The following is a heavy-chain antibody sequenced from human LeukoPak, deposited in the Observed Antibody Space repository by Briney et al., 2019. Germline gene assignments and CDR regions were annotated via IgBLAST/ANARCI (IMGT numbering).Heavy chain of an antibody. D-gene: IGHD3-10*01. CDR3: ARERSLSGFDP. CDR1: GGSISSGSYY. CDR2: IYTSGST. Sequence: PSETLSLTCTVSGGSISSGSYYWSWIRQPAGKGLEWIGRIYTSGSTNYNPSLKNRVTISVDTSKNQFSLKLSSVTAADTAVYYCARERSLSGFDPWGQGTLVTVSS. V-gene: IGHV4-61*02. J-gene: IGHJ5*02.